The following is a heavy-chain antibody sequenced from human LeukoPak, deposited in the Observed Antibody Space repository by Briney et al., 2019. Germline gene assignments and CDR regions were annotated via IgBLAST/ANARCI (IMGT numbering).Heavy chain of an antibody. CDR2: INPIAGTT. Sequence: ASVKVSCKASGYTFTSYYMHWVRQAPGQGLEWVGAINPIAGTTTYAQKFQGRVTMTRDTSTTTVYMEPYSLRYVDTAVYHCARDLLAPDYWGEGTLVTVSS. D-gene: IGHD1-26*01. J-gene: IGHJ4*02. V-gene: IGHV1-46*01. CDR1: GYTFTSYY. CDR3: ARDLLAPDY.